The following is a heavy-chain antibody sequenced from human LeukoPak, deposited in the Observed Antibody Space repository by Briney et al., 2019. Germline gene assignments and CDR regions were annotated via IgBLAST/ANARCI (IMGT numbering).Heavy chain of an antibody. CDR2: ISYDGSNK. V-gene: IGHV3-30*18. CDR3: AKGNSDHGMDV. J-gene: IGHJ6*02. CDR1: GFTFSSYG. D-gene: IGHD2/OR15-2a*01. Sequence: GGSLRLSCAASGFTFSSYGMHWVRQAPGKGLEWVAVISYDGSNKYYADSVKGRFTISRDNSKNTLYLQMNSLRAEDTAVYYCAKGNSDHGMDVWGQGTTVTVSS.